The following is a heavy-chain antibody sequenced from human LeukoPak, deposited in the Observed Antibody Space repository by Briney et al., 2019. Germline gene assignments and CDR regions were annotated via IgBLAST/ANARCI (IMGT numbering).Heavy chain of an antibody. D-gene: IGHD3-22*01. J-gene: IGHJ4*02. CDR2: IIPIFGTA. V-gene: IGHV1-69*05. CDR3: ACAYYYDSSGEFDY. Sequence: SVKVSCKASGGTFSSYAISWVRQAPGQGLEWMGGIIPIFGTANYAQKLQGRVTITTNESTSTAYMELSSLRSEDTAVYYCACAYYYDSSGEFDYWGQGTLVTVSS. CDR1: GGTFSSYA.